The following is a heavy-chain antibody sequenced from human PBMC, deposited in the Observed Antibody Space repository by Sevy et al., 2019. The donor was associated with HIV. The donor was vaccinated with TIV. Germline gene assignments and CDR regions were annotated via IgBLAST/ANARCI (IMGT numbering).Heavy chain of an antibody. D-gene: IGHD4-4*01. J-gene: IGHJ4*02. CDR2: IYYTGGT. CDR1: GGSISSGDYY. V-gene: IGHV4-30-4*01. Sequence: SETLSLTCTVSGGSISSGDYYWSWIRQPPGKGLEWIGYIYYTGGTYYNPSLKSRVSMSVDTSTNQFSLKLSSVTAADTAAYYCDSKRDYNNGPFDYWGQGTLVTVSS. CDR3: DSKRDYNNGPFDY.